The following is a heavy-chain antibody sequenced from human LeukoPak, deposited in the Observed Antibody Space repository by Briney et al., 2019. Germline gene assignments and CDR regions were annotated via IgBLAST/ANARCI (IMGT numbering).Heavy chain of an antibody. CDR1: GASISPYY. J-gene: IGHJ4*02. CDR2: IHYSGST. CDR3: ARGTKTGNTGYDWNY. V-gene: IGHV4-59*01. Sequence: SETLSLTCSVSGASISPYYWSWMRRPPGRGLEWIGYIHYSGSTNYNPSLQCRVTISLDTSTKQFSLNLRSVTAADTGVYYCARGTKTGNTGYDWNYWGQGSLVAVSS. D-gene: IGHD5-12*01.